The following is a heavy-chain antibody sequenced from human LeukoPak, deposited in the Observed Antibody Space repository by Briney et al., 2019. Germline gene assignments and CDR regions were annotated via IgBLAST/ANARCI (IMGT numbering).Heavy chain of an antibody. CDR2: INHSGST. CDR3: ARGGFLEWPRRMDV. J-gene: IGHJ6*02. CDR1: GGSFSDYY. V-gene: IGHV4-34*01. D-gene: IGHD3-3*01. Sequence: SETLSLTCAVYGGSFSDYYWSWIRQPPGKGLEWIGEINHSGSTKYNLSLKSRVTISVDTSKNKFSMKLSSVTAADTAVYYCARGGFLEWPRRMDVWGQGTTVTVSS.